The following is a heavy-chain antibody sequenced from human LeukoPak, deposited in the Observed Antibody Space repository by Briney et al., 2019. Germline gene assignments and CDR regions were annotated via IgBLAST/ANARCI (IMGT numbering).Heavy chain of an antibody. CDR3: ASRKLGNDY. CDR1: GYSISSAYY. Sequence: SETLSLTCSVSGYSISSAYYWSWIRQSPGKGLEWIGYIYYTGTSYNPSPKSRVTISADTSKNQFSLKLISVTAADTAVYYCASRKLGNDYWGQGTLVTVSS. V-gene: IGHV4-61*01. D-gene: IGHD7-27*01. J-gene: IGHJ4*02. CDR2: IYYTGT.